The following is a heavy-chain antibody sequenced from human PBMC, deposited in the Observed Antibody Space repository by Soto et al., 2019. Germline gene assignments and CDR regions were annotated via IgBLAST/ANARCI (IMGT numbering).Heavy chain of an antibody. CDR2: IYYSGST. CDR1: GGFISSSSYY. J-gene: IGHJ5*02. CDR3: ARMYYDFWSGYYNWCDP. D-gene: IGHD3-3*01. V-gene: IGHV4-39*01. Sequence: SATLPLTYTLSGGFISSSSYYCGWIRQPPGKGLEWIGSIYYSGSTYYNPSLKSRVTISVDTSKNQFSLKLSSVIAADTAVYYCARMYYDFWSGYYNWCDPWGQGTLVTVS.